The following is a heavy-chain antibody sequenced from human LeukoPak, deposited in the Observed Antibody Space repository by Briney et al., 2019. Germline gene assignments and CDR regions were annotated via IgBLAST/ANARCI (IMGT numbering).Heavy chain of an antibody. CDR2: IIPIFGTA. D-gene: IGHD5-24*01. CDR1: GGTFSSYA. V-gene: IGHV1-69*05. CDR3: ASRRMRDGYSLN. Sequence: SVTVSYKASGGTFSSYAISWVRQAPGQGVEWMGGIIPIFGTANYAQKFQGRVTITTDESTSTAYMELSSLRSEDTAVYYCASRRMRDGYSLNWGQGTLVTVSS. J-gene: IGHJ4*02.